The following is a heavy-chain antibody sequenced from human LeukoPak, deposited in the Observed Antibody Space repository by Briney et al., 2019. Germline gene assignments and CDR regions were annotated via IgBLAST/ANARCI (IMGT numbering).Heavy chain of an antibody. J-gene: IGHJ3*01. CDR3: AHFRGGSFDF. Sequence: SETLSLTCTVSGGSISSSNYYWGWIRQPPGKGLEWIGSIYYSGSTYYNPSLKSRVTIFVDTSKNQFSLKLSSVTAADTAVYYCAHFRGGSFDFWGQGTMVTVSS. CDR1: GGSISSSNYY. CDR2: IYYSGST. V-gene: IGHV4-39*01. D-gene: IGHD3-16*01.